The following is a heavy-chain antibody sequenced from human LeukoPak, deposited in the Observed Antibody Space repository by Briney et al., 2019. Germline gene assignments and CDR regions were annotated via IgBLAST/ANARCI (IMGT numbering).Heavy chain of an antibody. J-gene: IGHJ3*02. CDR2: ISSSSSTI. D-gene: IGHD1-1*01. V-gene: IGHV3-48*04. Sequence: GGSLRLSCAASGFTFSSYNMNWVRQAPGKGLEWVSYISSSSSTIYADSVKGRFTISRDNAKNSLYLQMNSLRAEDTAVYYCAKAYLVERGAFDIWGQGTMVTVSS. CDR3: AKAYLVERGAFDI. CDR1: GFTFSSYN.